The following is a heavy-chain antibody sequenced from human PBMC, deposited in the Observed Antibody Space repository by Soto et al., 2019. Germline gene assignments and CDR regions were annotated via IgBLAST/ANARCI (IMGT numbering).Heavy chain of an antibody. CDR1: GFTFSSYA. CDR3: AREGIQLWFGHSYGMDV. V-gene: IGHV3-23*01. J-gene: IGHJ6*02. D-gene: IGHD5-18*01. CDR2: ISGSGGST. Sequence: EVQLLESGGGLVQPGGSLRLSCAASGFTFSSYAMSWVRQAPGKGLEWVSAISGSGGSTYYADSVKGRFTISRVNSKNTLYLQMNSLRAEDTAVYYCAREGIQLWFGHSYGMDVWGQGTTVTVSS.